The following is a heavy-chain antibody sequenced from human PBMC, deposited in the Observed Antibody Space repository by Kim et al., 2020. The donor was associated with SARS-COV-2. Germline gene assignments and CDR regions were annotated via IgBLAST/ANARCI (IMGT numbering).Heavy chain of an antibody. J-gene: IGHJ6*02. CDR3: ARENVLRFLEWLPQYYYYGMDV. Sequence: SQTLSLTCAISGDSVSSNSAAWNWIRQSPSRGLEWLGRTYYRSKWYNDYAVSVKSRITINPDTSKNQFSLQLNSVTPEDTAVYYCARENVLRFLEWLPQYYYYGMDVWGQGTTVTVSS. D-gene: IGHD3-3*01. CDR2: TYYRSKWYN. V-gene: IGHV6-1*01. CDR1: GDSVSSNSAA.